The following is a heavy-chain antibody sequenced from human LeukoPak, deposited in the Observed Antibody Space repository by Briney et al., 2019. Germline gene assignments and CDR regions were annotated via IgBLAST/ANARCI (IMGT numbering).Heavy chain of an antibody. CDR1: GFTFSSYG. CDR3: AKDQDPIAVAGYYFDY. V-gene: IGHV3-30*18. Sequence: GRSLRLSCAASGFTFSSYGMHWVRQAPGEGLEWVAVISYDGSNKYYADSVKGRFTISRDNSKNTLYLQMNSLRAEDTAVYYCAKDQDPIAVAGYYFDYWGQGTLVTVSS. J-gene: IGHJ4*02. CDR2: ISYDGSNK. D-gene: IGHD6-19*01.